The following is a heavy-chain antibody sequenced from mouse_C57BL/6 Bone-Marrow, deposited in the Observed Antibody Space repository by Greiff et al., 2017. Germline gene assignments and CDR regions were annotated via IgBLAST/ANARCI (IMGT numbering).Heavy chain of an antibody. Sequence: VQLQQSGPELVKPGASVKISCKASGYTFTDYYMNWVKQSHGKSLEWIGDINPNNGGTSYNQKFKGKATLTVDKSSSTAYMELRSLTSEDSAVYYCARPYYYGSSWGDYWGQGTTLTVSS. D-gene: IGHD1-1*01. CDR3: ARPYYYGSSWGDY. V-gene: IGHV1-26*01. CDR2: INPNNGGT. CDR1: GYTFTDYY. J-gene: IGHJ2*01.